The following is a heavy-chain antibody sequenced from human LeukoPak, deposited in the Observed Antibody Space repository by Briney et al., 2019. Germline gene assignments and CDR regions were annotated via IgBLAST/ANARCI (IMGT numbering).Heavy chain of an antibody. CDR3: ARGAFGVGGYFDY. J-gene: IGHJ4*02. CDR2: ISYDGSNK. V-gene: IGHV3-30-3*01. D-gene: IGHD2/OR15-2a*01. Sequence: GGSLRLSFAASGFTFSSYAMHWVRQAPGKGLEWVAVISYDGSNKYYADSVKGRFTISRDNSKNTLYLQMNSLRAEDTAVYYCARGAFGVGGYFDYWGQGTLVTVSS. CDR1: GFTFSSYA.